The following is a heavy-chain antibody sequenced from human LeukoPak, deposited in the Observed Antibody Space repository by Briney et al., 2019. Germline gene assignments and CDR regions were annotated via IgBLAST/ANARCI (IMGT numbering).Heavy chain of an antibody. CDR2: ISAYNGNT. CDR3: ARHQLPYRYIGFDY. V-gene: IGHV1-18*01. D-gene: IGHD2-2*01. Sequence: ASVKVSCKASGYTFTSYGISWVRQAPGQGLEWMGWISAYNGNTNYAQKLQGRVTMTTDTSTSTAYMELRSLRSDDTAVHYCARHQLPYRYIGFDYWGQGTLVTVSS. J-gene: IGHJ4*02. CDR1: GYTFTSYG.